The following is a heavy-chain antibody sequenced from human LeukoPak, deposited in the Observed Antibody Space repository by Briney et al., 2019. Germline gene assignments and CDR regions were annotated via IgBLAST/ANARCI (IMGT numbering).Heavy chain of an antibody. Sequence: KPGGSLRLSCAASGFTFSSYGMHWVRQAPGKGLEWVAVISYDGSNKYYADSVKGRFTISRDNSKNTLYLQMNSLRAEDTAVYYCAKEWQQLVPDDYYYYYGMDVWGQGTTVTVSS. CDR2: ISYDGSNK. D-gene: IGHD6-13*01. CDR1: GFTFSSYG. V-gene: IGHV3-30*18. J-gene: IGHJ6*02. CDR3: AKEWQQLVPDDYYYYYGMDV.